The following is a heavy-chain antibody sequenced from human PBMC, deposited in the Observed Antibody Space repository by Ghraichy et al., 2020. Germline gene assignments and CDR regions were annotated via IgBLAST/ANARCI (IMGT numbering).Heavy chain of an antibody. V-gene: IGHV1-2*02. CDR2: INPDSGGT. D-gene: IGHD3-9*01. J-gene: IGHJ4*02. CDR1: GYTFTGYY. CDR3: AREKDWALDY. Sequence: ASVKVSCKASGYTFTGYYIHWVRQAPGQGLEWMGSINPDSGGTNYAQKFQGRVTMTRDTSISTAYMELSRLRSDDTAVYYCAREKDWALDYWGQGTLVTVSS.